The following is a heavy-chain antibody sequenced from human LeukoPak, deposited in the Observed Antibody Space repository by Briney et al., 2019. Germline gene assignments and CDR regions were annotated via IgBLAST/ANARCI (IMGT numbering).Heavy chain of an antibody. CDR2: MNPNSGNT. CDR1: GYTFTSYD. Sequence: ASVKVSCKASGYTFTSYDINWVRQATGQGLEWMGWMNPNSGNTGYAQRFQGRVTMTRNTSISTAYMELSSLRSEDTAVYYCATFGAYDYVWGSYRQTFDYWGQGILVTVSS. CDR3: ATFGAYDYVWGSYRQTFDY. V-gene: IGHV1-8*01. D-gene: IGHD3-16*02. J-gene: IGHJ4*02.